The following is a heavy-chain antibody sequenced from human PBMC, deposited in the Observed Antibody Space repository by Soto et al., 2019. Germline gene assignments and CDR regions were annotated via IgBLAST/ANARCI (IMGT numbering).Heavy chain of an antibody. V-gene: IGHV3-30-3*01. Sequence: QVQLVESGGGVVQPGRSLRLSCSASGFMFSAYAIHWVRQAPGKGLEWVAVISYDGSKKDYADFVKGRFTISRDNYKNTLYLQMNSLRAEDSAVYYCARDFLDYYDTSGYYLHWGQGTLVTVSS. CDR2: ISYDGSKK. CDR3: ARDFLDYYDTSGYYLH. CDR1: GFMFSAYA. D-gene: IGHD3-22*01. J-gene: IGHJ1*01.